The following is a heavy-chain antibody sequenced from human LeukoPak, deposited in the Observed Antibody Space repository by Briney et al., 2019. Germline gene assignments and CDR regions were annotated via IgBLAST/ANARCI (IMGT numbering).Heavy chain of an antibody. CDR2: INHSGST. CDR1: GGSFSGYY. V-gene: IGHV4-34*01. CDR3: ARRPIPYYYGSGSSNYYYYYMDV. D-gene: IGHD3-10*01. J-gene: IGHJ6*03. Sequence: SETLSLTCAVYGGSFSGYYWSWIRQPPGKGLEWIGEINHSGSTNYNPSLKSRVTISVDTSKNQFSLKLSSVTAADTAVYYCARRPIPYYYGSGSSNYYYYYMDVWGKGTTVTISS.